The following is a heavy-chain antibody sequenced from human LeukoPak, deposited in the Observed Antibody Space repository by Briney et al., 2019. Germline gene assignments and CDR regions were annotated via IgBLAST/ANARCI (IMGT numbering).Heavy chain of an antibody. V-gene: IGHV3-64D*09. Sequence: GGSLRLSCSASGFTFSTYAMHWVRQAPGKGLEYVSAISSNGGSTYYADSVKGRFTISRDNSRNTLYLQMSSLRAEDTAVYYCVKDSGSYYGSGTYQDYWGQGTLATVSS. J-gene: IGHJ4*02. CDR2: ISSNGGST. CDR1: GFTFSTYA. CDR3: VKDSGSYYGSGTYQDY. D-gene: IGHD3-10*01.